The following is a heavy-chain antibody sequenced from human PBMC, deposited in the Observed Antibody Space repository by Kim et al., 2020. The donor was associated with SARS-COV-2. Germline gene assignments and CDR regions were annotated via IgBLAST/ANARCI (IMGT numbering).Heavy chain of an antibody. CDR2: VSGNGVNT. J-gene: IGHJ4*02. CDR1: GFTFSSHT. D-gene: IGHD2-2*01. Sequence: GGSLRLSCAASGFTFSSHTMNWVRQAPGKGLEWVSTVSGNGVNTYYAGSVRGRFTISRDSSKDTLFLQMNSLRAEDTAVYYCVRRYQLLFDYWGQGTLVT. V-gene: IGHV3-23*01. CDR3: VRRYQLLFDY.